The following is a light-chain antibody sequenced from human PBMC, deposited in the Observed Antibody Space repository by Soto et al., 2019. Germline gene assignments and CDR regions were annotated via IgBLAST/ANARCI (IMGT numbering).Light chain of an antibody. CDR2: GAS. CDR1: QSVSGN. Sequence: EIVMTQSPATLSVSPGERATPSCRASQSVSGNLAWYQQKPGQAPRLLIYGASTRATGIPARFSGSGSGTEFTLTISSLQSEDFAVYYCQQYNNWPRTFGQGTKVEIK. CDR3: QQYNNWPRT. V-gene: IGKV3-15*01. J-gene: IGKJ1*01.